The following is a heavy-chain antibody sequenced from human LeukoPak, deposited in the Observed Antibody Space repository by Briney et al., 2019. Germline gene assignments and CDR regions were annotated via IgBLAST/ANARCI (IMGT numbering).Heavy chain of an antibody. J-gene: IGHJ5*02. CDR2: INPNSGGT. D-gene: IGHD5-18*01. CDR1: GYTFTGYY. CDR3: ARSLVDTAMVRFDP. Sequence: ASVKVSCKASGYTFTGYYMHWVRQAPGQGLEGMGWINPNSGGTNYAQKFQGRVTMTRDTSISTAYMELSRLRSDDTAVYYCARSLVDTAMVRFDPWGQGTLVTVSS. V-gene: IGHV1-2*02.